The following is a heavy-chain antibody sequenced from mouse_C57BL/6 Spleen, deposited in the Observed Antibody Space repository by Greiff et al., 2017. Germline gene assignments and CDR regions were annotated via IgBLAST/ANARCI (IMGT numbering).Heavy chain of an antibody. CDR3: ASSEANNLFAY. Sequence: QVQLQESGAELARPGASVKMSCKASGYTFTSYTMHWVKQRPGQGLEWIGYINPSSGYTKYNQKFKDKATLTADKSSSTAYMQLSSLTSEDSAIYYCASSEANNLFAYWGQGTLVTVSA. V-gene: IGHV1-4*01. CDR1: GYTFTSYT. CDR2: INPSSGYT. D-gene: IGHD1-3*01. J-gene: IGHJ3*01.